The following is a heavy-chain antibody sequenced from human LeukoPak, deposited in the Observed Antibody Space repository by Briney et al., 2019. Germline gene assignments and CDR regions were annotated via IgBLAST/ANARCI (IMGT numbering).Heavy chain of an antibody. Sequence: GGSLRLSCAASGFTFTCYAMNWVRQAPGKGLEWVSAISGSGDSTYYADSVKGRFTISRDNSKNTLYLQMNSLRAEDTAVYYCAKDPDYGSGSSNFDYWGQGTPVTVSS. CDR2: ISGSGDST. D-gene: IGHD3-10*01. CDR3: AKDPDYGSGSSNFDY. J-gene: IGHJ4*02. V-gene: IGHV3-23*01. CDR1: GFTFTCYA.